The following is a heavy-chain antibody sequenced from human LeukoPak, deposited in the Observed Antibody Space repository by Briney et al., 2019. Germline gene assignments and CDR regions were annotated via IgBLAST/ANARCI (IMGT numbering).Heavy chain of an antibody. CDR2: INQSGST. J-gene: IGHJ2*01. D-gene: IGHD5-18*01. CDR3: ARGRGYSYGYFSL. CDR1: GGSFSGYY. V-gene: IGHV4-34*01. Sequence: NTSETLSLTCAVSGGSFSGYYWSWIRQPPGKGLGWVGEINQSGSTNNNSSPTSRVTISVDTSKNQYSLKLTSVTAADTAVYYCARGRGYSYGYFSLWGRGTLVTVSS.